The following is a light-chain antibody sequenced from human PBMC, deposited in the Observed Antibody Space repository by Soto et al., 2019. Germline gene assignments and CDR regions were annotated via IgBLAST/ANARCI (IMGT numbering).Light chain of an antibody. CDR1: QSINRW. Sequence: DIQMTQSPSTLSASVGDRVTITCRASQSINRWLAWYRQKPGTAPRLLIYDVSTLETGVPSRFSGSGSGTEFTLTIHSLQPDDFATYYCQQYSRPSYSFGQGTTLGIK. CDR3: QQYSRPSYS. V-gene: IGKV1-5*01. J-gene: IGKJ2*01. CDR2: DVS.